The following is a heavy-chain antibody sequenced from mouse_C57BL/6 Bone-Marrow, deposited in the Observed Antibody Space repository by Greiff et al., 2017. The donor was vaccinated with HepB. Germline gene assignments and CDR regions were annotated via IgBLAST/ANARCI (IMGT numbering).Heavy chain of an antibody. CDR3: TTMVLDY. Sequence: VQLQQSGAELVRPGASVKLSCTASGFNIKDDYMHWVKQRPEQGLEWIGWIDPENGDTEYASKFQGKATITADTSSNTAYLQLSSLTSEDTAVYYCTTMVLDYWGQGTTLTVSS. CDR1: GFNIKDDY. D-gene: IGHD2-2*01. J-gene: IGHJ2*01. CDR2: IDPENGDT. V-gene: IGHV14-4*01.